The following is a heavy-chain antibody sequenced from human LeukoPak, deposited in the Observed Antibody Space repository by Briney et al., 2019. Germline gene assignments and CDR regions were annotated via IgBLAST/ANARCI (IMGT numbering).Heavy chain of an antibody. CDR3: VGCSGGSCSDFDY. Sequence: GGSLRLSCLASGLTFSNFWMTWLRQAPGKGLEWVANIKQDGSETYYSGSVRGRFTISRDNAKHSMYLQMNSLRAEDTALYYCVGCSGGSCSDFDYWGRGTLVTVSS. CDR2: IKQDGSET. D-gene: IGHD2-15*01. J-gene: IGHJ4*02. CDR1: GLTFSNFW. V-gene: IGHV3-7*01.